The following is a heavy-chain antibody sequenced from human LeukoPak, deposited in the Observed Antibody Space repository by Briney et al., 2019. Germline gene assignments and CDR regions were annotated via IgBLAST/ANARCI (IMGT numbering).Heavy chain of an antibody. V-gene: IGHV3-23*01. CDR2: IIGSGGSE. J-gene: IGHJ4*02. CDR3: AKDLYDSSAYYYGGRPYYFDC. D-gene: IGHD3-22*01. Sequence: PGGSLRLSCAASGFTFSSYAMSWVRQAPGKGLEWVSAIIGSGGSEYYADSVKGRFTISRDNSKNTLYLQMNSLRAEDTAVYYCAKDLYDSSAYYYGGRPYYFDCWGQGTLVTVSS. CDR1: GFTFSSYA.